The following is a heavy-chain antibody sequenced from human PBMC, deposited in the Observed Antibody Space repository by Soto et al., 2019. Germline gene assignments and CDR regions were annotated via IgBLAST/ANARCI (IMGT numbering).Heavy chain of an antibody. Sequence: ASVKVSCKASGYTFTSYGISWVRQAPGQGLEWMGWISAYNGNTNYAQKLQGRVTMTTDTSTSTAYMELRSLRSDDTAVYYCAREMSSSGWLGWFEPWGQGTLVNVSS. CDR2: ISAYNGNT. CDR1: GYTFTSYG. V-gene: IGHV1-18*01. J-gene: IGHJ5*02. CDR3: AREMSSSGWLGWFEP. D-gene: IGHD6-19*01.